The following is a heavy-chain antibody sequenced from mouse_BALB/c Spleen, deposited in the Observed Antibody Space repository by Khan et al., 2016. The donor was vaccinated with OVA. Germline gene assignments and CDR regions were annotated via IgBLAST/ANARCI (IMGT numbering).Heavy chain of an antibody. CDR2: IYPGTDNT. V-gene: IGHV1-76*01. CDR1: GYIFTSYW. CDR3: AREEALYYLDY. D-gene: IGHD3-2*02. Sequence: QVQLKESGAELVRPATSVKLSCKTSGYIFTSYWIHWVKQRSGQGLEWIARIYPGTDNTYYSEKYKDKATLTADKSSGTAYLQLSSLKSEDSAVFFCAREEALYYLDYWGQGTTLTVSS. J-gene: IGHJ2*01.